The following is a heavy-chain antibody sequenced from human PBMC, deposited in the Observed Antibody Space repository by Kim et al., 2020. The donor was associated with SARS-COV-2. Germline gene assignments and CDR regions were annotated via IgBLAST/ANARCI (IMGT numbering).Heavy chain of an antibody. D-gene: IGHD6-19*01. J-gene: IGHJ4*02. CDR3: AGQGRGDGWYKAFDS. Sequence: PSRKSRVTVSVDRSKNQFSLKLNSVTAADTAVYYCAGQGRGDGWYKAFDSWGQGIQVTVSS. V-gene: IGHV4-39*01.